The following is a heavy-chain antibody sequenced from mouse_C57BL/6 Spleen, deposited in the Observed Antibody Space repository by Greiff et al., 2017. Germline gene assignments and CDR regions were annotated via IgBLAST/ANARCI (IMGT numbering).Heavy chain of an antibody. CDR3: ARSGANWDSLFDY. CDR2: IYPGSGNT. CDR1: GYTFTDYY. D-gene: IGHD4-1*01. J-gene: IGHJ2*01. Sequence: VQLQQSGAELVRPGASVKLSCKASGYTFTDYYINWVKQRPGQGLEWIARIYPGSGNTYYNEKFKGKATLTAEKSSSTAYMQLSSLTSEDSAVYFCARSGANWDSLFDYWGQGTTLTVSS. V-gene: IGHV1-76*01.